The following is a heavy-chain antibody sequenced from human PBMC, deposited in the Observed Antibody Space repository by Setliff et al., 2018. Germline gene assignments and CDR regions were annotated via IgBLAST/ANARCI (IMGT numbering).Heavy chain of an antibody. CDR3: SRLVRFCTRIVCQRLSGDDF. CDR1: GYAFSDYG. J-gene: IGHJ4*02. Sequence: GASVKVSCKASGYAFSDYGVTWVRQAPGQGLEWVGWISPHTGNTYYAPNFEGRVSLTTDTSTSTAYMELRSLRSDDTAVYYCSRLVRFCTRIVCQRLSGDDFWGQGTLVTVSS. CDR2: ISPHTGNT. D-gene: IGHD2-15*01. V-gene: IGHV1-18*01.